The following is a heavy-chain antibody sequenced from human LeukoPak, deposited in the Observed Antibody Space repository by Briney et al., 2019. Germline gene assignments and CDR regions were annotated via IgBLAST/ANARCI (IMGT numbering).Heavy chain of an antibody. Sequence: GGSLRLSCAAAGFTFNDYYMSWIRQAPGKGLDWVSYISYSGSTIYYADSVKGRFTISRDNAKNSLYLHMNSLRAEDTAVYYCAREGGSRYYFDSWGQGTLVTVSS. CDR3: AREGGSRYYFDS. CDR2: ISYSGSTI. CDR1: GFTFNDYY. D-gene: IGHD1-26*01. J-gene: IGHJ4*02. V-gene: IGHV3-11*04.